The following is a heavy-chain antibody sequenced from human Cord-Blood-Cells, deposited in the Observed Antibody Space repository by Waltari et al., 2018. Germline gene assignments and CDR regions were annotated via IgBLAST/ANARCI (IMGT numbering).Heavy chain of an antibody. J-gene: IGHJ4*02. CDR3: AKDKGGSSSWFDY. Sequence: EVQLVESGRVVVQPGGSLRLSCAASGFTFDDYTMHWVRQAPGKGLEWVSLISWDGGSTYYADSVKGRFTISRDNSKNSLYLQMNSLRTEDTALYYCAKDKGGSSSWFDYWGQGTLVTVSS. CDR1: GFTFDDYT. D-gene: IGHD6-13*01. CDR2: ISWDGGST. V-gene: IGHV3-43*01.